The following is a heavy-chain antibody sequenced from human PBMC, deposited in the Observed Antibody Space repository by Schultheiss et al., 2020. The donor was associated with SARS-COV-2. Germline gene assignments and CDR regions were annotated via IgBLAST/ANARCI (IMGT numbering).Heavy chain of an antibody. J-gene: IGHJ4*02. D-gene: IGHD1-7*01. CDR3: ARLGLELRGSYFDY. V-gene: IGHV4-59*08. CDR2: IYHSGST. Sequence: SETLSLTCTVSGGSISSYYWSWIRQPAGKGLEWIGYIYHSGSTNYNPSLKSRVTMSVDTSKNQFSLKLSSVTAADTAVYYCARLGLELRGSYFDYWGQGTLVTVSS. CDR1: GGSISSYY.